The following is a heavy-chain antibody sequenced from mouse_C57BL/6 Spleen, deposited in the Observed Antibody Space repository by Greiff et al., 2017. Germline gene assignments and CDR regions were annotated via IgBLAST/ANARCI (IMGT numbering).Heavy chain of an antibody. CDR1: GFSLSTSGMG. Sequence: QVTLKVCGPGILQSSQTLSLTCSFSGFSLSTSGMGVSWIRQPSGKGLEWLAHIYWDDDKRYNPSLKSRLTISKDTSRNQVFLKITSVDTADTATYYCARSPSYSNDAMDYWGQGTSVTVSS. V-gene: IGHV8-12*01. J-gene: IGHJ4*01. CDR2: IYWDDDK. CDR3: ARSPSYSNDAMDY. D-gene: IGHD2-5*01.